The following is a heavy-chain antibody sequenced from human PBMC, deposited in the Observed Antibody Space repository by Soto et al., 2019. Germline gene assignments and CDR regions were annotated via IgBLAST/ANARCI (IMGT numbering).Heavy chain of an antibody. CDR2: ISYDGSNK. CDR1: GFTFSSYG. D-gene: IGHD2-2*01. CDR3: AKELAPYIVVVPAAIGIDY. Sequence: GRSLRLSCAASGFTFSSYGMHWVRQAPGKGLEWVAVISYDGSNKYYADSVKGRFTISRDNSKNTLYLQMNSLRAEDTAVYYCAKELAPYIVVVPAAIGIDYWGQGTLVTVSS. V-gene: IGHV3-30*18. J-gene: IGHJ4*02.